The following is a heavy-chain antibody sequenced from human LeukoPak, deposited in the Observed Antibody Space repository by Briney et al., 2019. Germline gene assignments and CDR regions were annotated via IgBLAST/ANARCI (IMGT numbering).Heavy chain of an antibody. J-gene: IGHJ4*02. Sequence: ASVKVSCKASGYTFTRHYMHWVRQAAGQGLEWMGRIDPSDGGTSYAQKFRGRVTMTGDTSTSTVYMELMSLRSEDTAVYYCARVALAEGDYWGQGTLVTVSS. CDR1: GYTFTRHY. V-gene: IGHV1-46*03. CDR3: ARVALAEGDY. CDR2: IDPSDGGT.